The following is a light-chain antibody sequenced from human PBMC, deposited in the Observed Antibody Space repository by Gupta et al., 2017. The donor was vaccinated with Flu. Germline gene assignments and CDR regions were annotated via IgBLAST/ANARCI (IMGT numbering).Light chain of an antibody. CDR3: QQYKSYSYT. J-gene: IGKJ2*01. Sequence: DIQLTQSPSTLSASVGDRVTTPCRVSQSISSCLAWYLQKPGKAPKLLIYKASSLESGVPARFSGSGSGTEFTLTISSLEPEDFATYYCQQYKSYSYTFGQGTKLEIK. V-gene: IGKV1-5*03. CDR1: QSISSC. CDR2: KAS.